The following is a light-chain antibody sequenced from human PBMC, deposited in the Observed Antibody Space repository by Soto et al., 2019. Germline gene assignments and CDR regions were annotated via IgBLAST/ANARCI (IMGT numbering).Light chain of an antibody. CDR1: QDIYTW. Sequence: DIQMTQSPSTLYASVGDRATITCRASQDIYTWLAWYQQKAGQAPKLLMSDATSLETGVPSRFSGSGSGTAFISPISSRQPDDFAAYYCRRQQFNGDLPFGQGTKVEIK. V-gene: IGKV1-5*01. CDR2: DAT. CDR3: RRQQFNGDLP. J-gene: IGKJ1*01.